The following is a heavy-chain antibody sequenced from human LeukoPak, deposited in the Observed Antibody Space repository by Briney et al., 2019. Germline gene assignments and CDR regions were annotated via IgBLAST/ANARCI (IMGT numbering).Heavy chain of an antibody. J-gene: IGHJ6*03. CDR1: GFTFSSYW. CDR3: ARADSSIAARLSRSSTFNYYYYMDV. CDR2: IKKDGSEK. D-gene: IGHD6-6*01. Sequence: GGSLRLSCAASGFTFSSYWMSWVRQAPGKGLEWVANIKKDGSEKYYVDSVKGRFTISRDNAKTSLYLQMNSLRAEDTAVYYCARADSSIAARLSRSSTFNYYYYMDVWGKGTTVTVSS. V-gene: IGHV3-7*01.